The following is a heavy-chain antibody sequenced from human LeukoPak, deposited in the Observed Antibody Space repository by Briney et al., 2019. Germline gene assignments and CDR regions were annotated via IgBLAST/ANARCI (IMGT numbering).Heavy chain of an antibody. Sequence: SETLSLTCAVSGYSISSGYYWGWIRQPPGKGLEWIGSIYHSGSTYYNPSLKSRVTISVDTSKNQFSLKLSSVTAADTAVYYCARHNRIYSGSYWGQGTLVTVSS. CDR1: GYSISSGYY. J-gene: IGHJ4*02. CDR2: IYHSGST. D-gene: IGHD1-26*01. CDR3: ARHNRIYSGSY. V-gene: IGHV4-38-2*01.